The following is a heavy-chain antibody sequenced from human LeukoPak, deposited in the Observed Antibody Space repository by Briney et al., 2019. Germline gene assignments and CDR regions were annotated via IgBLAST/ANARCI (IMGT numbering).Heavy chain of an antibody. CDR3: AREESGGYFDY. D-gene: IGHD2-8*02. CDR2: INPSGTNT. Sequence: ASVKVSCKASGYTFTSYYIHWVRQAPGQGLEWMGLINPSGTNTNYAQKFRGRVTMTRDTSTSTVCMDLSSLRSEDTAMYFCAREESGGYFDYWGQGTLVTVSS. J-gene: IGHJ4*02. CDR1: GYTFTSYY. V-gene: IGHV1-46*01.